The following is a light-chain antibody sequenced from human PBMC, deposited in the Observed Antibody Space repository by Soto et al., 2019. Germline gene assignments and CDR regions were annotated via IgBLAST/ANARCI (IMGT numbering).Light chain of an antibody. CDR1: QDIRHF. Sequence: DIQMTQSPTSLSASVGDRVTITCRASQDIRHFVAWYQPKPGKAPKLLIYAASTLQSGLPSRFSGSGSGTDFTLTITSLQPDDVAAYSCQEYSSVPVFGPGTKVEIK. J-gene: IGKJ3*01. V-gene: IGKV1-27*01. CDR2: AAS. CDR3: QEYSSVPV.